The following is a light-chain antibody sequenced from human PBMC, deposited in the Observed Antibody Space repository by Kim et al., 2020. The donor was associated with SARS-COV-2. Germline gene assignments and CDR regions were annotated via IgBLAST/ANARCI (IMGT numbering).Light chain of an antibody. Sequence: GDSVTITCRASQNISPWLAWYQQKPGKAPKLLIHDASDLESGVPSRFSGSASGTEFTLTINSLQPDDFATYFCQQHYSYSLTFGGGTKVDI. V-gene: IGKV1-5*01. J-gene: IGKJ4*01. CDR2: DAS. CDR1: QNISPW. CDR3: QQHYSYSLT.